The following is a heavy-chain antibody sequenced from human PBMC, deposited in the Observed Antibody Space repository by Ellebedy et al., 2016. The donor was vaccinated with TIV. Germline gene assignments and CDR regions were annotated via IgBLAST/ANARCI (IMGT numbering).Heavy chain of an antibody. J-gene: IGHJ6*02. V-gene: IGHV3-9*01. D-gene: IGHD4-17*01. Sequence: PGGSLRLSCAASGFTFDDYAMHWVRQAPGKGLEWVSGISWNSGSIGYADSVKGRFTISRDNAKNSLYLQMNSLRAEDTALYYCAKDMGLSGYGDYPDYYYGMDVWGQGTTVTVSS. CDR2: ISWNSGSI. CDR1: GFTFDDYA. CDR3: AKDMGLSGYGDYPDYYYGMDV.